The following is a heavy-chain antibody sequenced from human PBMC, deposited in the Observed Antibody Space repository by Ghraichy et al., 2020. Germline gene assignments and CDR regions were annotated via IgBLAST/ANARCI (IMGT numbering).Heavy chain of an antibody. D-gene: IGHD3-10*01. V-gene: IGHV4-39*02. CDR2: IYYSGST. CDR3: AREGLMVQGVIDRDWYFDL. Sequence: EPLNISCTVSGGSISSSSYYWGWIRQPPGKGLEWIGSIYYSGSTYYNPSLKSRVTISVDTSKNQFSLKLSSVTAADTAVYYCAREGLMVQGVIDRDWYFDLWGRGTLVTVSS. CDR1: GGSISSSSYY. J-gene: IGHJ2*01.